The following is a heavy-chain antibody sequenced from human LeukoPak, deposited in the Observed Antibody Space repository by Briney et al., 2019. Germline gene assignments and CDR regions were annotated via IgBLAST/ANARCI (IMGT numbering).Heavy chain of an antibody. CDR3: ARGGRQWLVDY. D-gene: IGHD6-19*01. V-gene: IGHV4-59*01. J-gene: IGHJ4*02. CDR2: IYYSGST. Sequence: SEILSLTCTVSGGSISSYYWSWIRQPPGKGLEWIGYIYYSGSTNYNPSLKSRVTISVDTSKNQFSLKLSSVTAADTAVYYCARGGRQWLVDYWGQGTLVTVSS. CDR1: GGSISSYY.